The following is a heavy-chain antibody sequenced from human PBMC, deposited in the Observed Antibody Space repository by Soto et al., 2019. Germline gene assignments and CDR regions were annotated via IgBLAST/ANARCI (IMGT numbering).Heavy chain of an antibody. Sequence: QVQLVQSGAEVKKPGASVKVSCKASGYTFTNYYMHWVRQAPGQGLEWMGTIYPSGDTTSYAQKVQGRVTMTWDTSTSTVYRELSSLRSDDTAVYYCARDWELGYWGQGTLVTVSS. CDR3: ARDWELGY. V-gene: IGHV1-46*01. CDR1: GYTFTNYY. CDR2: IYPSGDTT. D-gene: IGHD1-26*01. J-gene: IGHJ4*02.